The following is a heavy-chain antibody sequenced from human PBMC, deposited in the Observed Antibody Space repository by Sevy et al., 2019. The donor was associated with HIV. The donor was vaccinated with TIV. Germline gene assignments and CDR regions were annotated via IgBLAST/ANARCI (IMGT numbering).Heavy chain of an antibody. CDR2: ISTYNGDT. CDR3: ARIELSASGRYGNGMDV. V-gene: IGHV1-18*04. Sequence: ASVKVSCKPSGYTFMTYGISWVRQAPGQGLEWMGWISTYNGDTNYEQKLQDRVTMTTDTSTSTGYMELRSLRSDDTAVYYCARIELSASGRYGNGMDVWGQGTTVTVSS. J-gene: IGHJ6*02. CDR1: GYTFMTYG. D-gene: IGHD6-19*01.